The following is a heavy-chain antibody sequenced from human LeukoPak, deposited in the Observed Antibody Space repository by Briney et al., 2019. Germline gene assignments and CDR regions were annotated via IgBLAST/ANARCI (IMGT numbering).Heavy chain of an antibody. V-gene: IGHV3-20*04. CDR3: ARDVLYDSSGYYSDY. J-gene: IGHJ4*02. D-gene: IGHD3-22*01. CDR2: INWNGGST. CDR1: GFTFDEYA. Sequence: GGSLRLSCVASGFTFDEYAMSWARQAPGKGLEWVSGINWNGGSTGYADSVKGRFTISRDNTKNSLYLQMNSLRAEDTALYYCARDVLYDSSGYYSDYWGQGTLVTVSS.